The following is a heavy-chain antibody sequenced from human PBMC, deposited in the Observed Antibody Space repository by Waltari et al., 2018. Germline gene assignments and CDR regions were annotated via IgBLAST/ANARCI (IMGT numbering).Heavy chain of an antibody. J-gene: IGHJ4*02. CDR2: IKDKADGGTI. D-gene: IGHD5-12*01. CDR3: LYDPSV. CDR1: GISFTDAW. V-gene: IGHV3-15*07. Sequence: DVQLVESGGALVKPGGSLRLSCSASGISFTDAWMNGVRQAPGRGLEWIGRIKDKADGGTIDYAAPVKGRFTISRDDSKNMTYLQMNSLKPDDTGVYFCLYDPSVWGQGTLVTVSS.